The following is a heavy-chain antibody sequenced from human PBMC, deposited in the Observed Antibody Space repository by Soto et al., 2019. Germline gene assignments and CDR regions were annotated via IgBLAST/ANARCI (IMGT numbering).Heavy chain of an antibody. CDR2: IYYSGVT. Sequence: QVQLQESGPGLVKPSETLSLTCTLSGDPITSGGFYWTWIRQHPAKGLEWIGYIYYSGVTYYNPSLTSPATISVDTSKNQSSLNLSSVTAADTAMYYCARDLRGRRSGRFDTWGQATLVTVSS. D-gene: IGHD3-10*01. J-gene: IGHJ5*02. V-gene: IGHV4-31*01. CDR1: GDPITSGGFY. CDR3: ARDLRGRRSGRFDT.